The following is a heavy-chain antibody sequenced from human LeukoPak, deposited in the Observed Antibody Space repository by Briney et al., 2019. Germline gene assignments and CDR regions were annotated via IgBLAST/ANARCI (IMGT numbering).Heavy chain of an antibody. J-gene: IGHJ5*01. CDR3: ARSRQASGLFNS. CDR2: IYDRGPA. V-gene: IGHV4-30-2*01. CDR1: GGAITSGGYS. Sequence: SETLSLTCTVSGGAITSGGYSWNWIRQPPGKGLEWIGCIYDRGPAYYNPSLKSRFTISVDRPKNQFLLNVTSLTAADTAVYYCARSRQASGLFNSWGQGTLVVVSS. D-gene: IGHD3-10*01.